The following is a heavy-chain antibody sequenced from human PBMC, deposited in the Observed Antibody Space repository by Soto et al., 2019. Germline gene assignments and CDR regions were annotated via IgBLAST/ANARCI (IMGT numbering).Heavy chain of an antibody. CDR3: ARSPGGYCSGGSCYYFDY. CDR2: IYYSGST. V-gene: IGHV4-61*01. CDR1: GGSVSSGSYY. J-gene: IGHJ4*02. D-gene: IGHD2-15*01. Sequence: SETLSLTCTVSGGSVSSGSYYWSWIRQPPGKGLEWIGYIYYSGSTNYNPSLKSRVTISVDTSKNHFSLKLSSVTAADTAVYYCARSPGGYCSGGSCYYFDYWGQGTLVTVS.